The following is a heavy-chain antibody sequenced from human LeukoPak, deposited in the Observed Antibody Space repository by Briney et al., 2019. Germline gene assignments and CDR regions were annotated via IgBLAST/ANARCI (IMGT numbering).Heavy chain of an antibody. CDR2: IWYDGSNK. V-gene: IGHV3-33*01. Sequence: PGKSLGLSCAASGFTFSNYGMHWVRQAPGKGLEWVAVIWYDGSNKYYADSVRGRFTISRDNSKNTLYLHMTSLRAEDTAVYYCARGGRYYYDSSGYYDYYYGMDVWGQGTTVAVSS. J-gene: IGHJ6*02. CDR3: ARGGRYYYDSSGYYDYYYGMDV. D-gene: IGHD3-22*01. CDR1: GFTFSNYG.